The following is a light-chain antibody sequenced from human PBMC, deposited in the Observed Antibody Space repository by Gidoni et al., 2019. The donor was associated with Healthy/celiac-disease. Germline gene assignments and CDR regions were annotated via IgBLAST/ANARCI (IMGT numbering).Light chain of an antibody. CDR1: QSISSY. V-gene: IGKV1-39*01. J-gene: IGKJ5*01. CDR2: AAS. Sequence: TQLTQSPSSLSASVGARVTITCRASQSISSYLNWYQKKPGKAPKLLIYAASRLQRGVPSRFSGSGSGTDFTLTISSLKPEDFATYYCQQSYGTPLTFGQGTRLEIK. CDR3: QQSYGTPLT.